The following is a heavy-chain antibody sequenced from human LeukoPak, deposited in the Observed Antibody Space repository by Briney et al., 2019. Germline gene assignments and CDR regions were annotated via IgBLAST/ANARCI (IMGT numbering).Heavy chain of an antibody. Sequence: PGGSLRLSCAASGFTFSSYAMSWVRQAPGKGLEWVSAISGSGGSTYYADSVKGRLTISRDNSKNTLYLQMNSLRAEDTAVYYCAKARIAVAGTTKYYFDYWGQGTLVTVSS. J-gene: IGHJ4*02. V-gene: IGHV3-23*01. D-gene: IGHD6-19*01. CDR3: AKARIAVAGTTKYYFDY. CDR2: ISGSGGST. CDR1: GFTFSSYA.